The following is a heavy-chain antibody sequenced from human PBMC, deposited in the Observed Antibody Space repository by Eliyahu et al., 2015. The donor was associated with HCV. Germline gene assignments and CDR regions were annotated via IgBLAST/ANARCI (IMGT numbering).Heavy chain of an antibody. J-gene: IGHJ4*02. D-gene: IGHD3-9*01. CDR3: AKENYDILTGAFDY. Sequence: EVQLLESGGGLVQPGGSLRLSCVVSGFTFSNYAMTWVRQAPGKGLEGVSAISGGGGRTYYADSVKGRFTISRDNSRNTVFLQMNSQRADDTAVYYCAKENYDILTGAFDYWGQGTLVTVSS. V-gene: IGHV3-23*01. CDR1: GFTFSNYA. CDR2: ISGGGGRT.